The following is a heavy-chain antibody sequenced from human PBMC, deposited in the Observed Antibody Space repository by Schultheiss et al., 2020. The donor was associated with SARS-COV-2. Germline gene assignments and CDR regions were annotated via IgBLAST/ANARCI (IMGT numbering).Heavy chain of an antibody. V-gene: IGHV3-21*01. D-gene: IGHD2-15*01. CDR3: ARGGLVVGYNWFDP. CDR1: GFTFSSYA. CDR2: ISSSSSYI. J-gene: IGHJ5*02. Sequence: GGSLRLSCAASGFTFSSYAMSWVRQAPGKGLEWVSSISSSSSYIYYADSVKGRFTISRDNAKNSLYLQMNSLRAEDTAVYYCARGGLVVGYNWFDPWGQGTLVTVSS.